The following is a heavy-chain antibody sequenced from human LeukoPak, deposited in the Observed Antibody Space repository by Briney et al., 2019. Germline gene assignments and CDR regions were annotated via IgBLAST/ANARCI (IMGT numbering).Heavy chain of an antibody. CDR3: ARRDAGYDSSGYNLDNWFDP. CDR2: IKHSGST. V-gene: IGHV4-34*01. D-gene: IGHD3-22*01. CDR1: GGSFSGYY. Sequence: SETLSLTCAVYGGSFSGYYWSWVRQPPGKGLEWIGEIKHSGSTNYNPSLKSRVTISVDTSKNQFSLKLSFVTAADTAVYYCARRDAGYDSSGYNLDNWFDPWGQGTLVTVSS. J-gene: IGHJ5*02.